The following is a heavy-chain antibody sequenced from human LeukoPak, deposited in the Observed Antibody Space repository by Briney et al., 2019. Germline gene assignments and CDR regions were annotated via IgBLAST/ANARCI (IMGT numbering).Heavy chain of an antibody. D-gene: IGHD6-6*01. CDR3: ARGDSSSSEGSFGY. CDR1: GFSLSTSGMR. V-gene: IGHV2-70*04. CDR2: IDWDDDK. Sequence: SGPTLVNPTQTLTLTCTFSGFSLSTSGMRVSWIRQPPGKALEWLARIDWDDDKFYSTSLKTRLTISKDTSKNQVFLTMTNMDPVDTATYYCARGDSSSSEGSFGYWGQGTLVTVSS. J-gene: IGHJ4*02.